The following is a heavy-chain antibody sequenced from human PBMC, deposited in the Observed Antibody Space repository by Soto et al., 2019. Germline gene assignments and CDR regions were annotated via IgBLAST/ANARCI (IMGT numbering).Heavy chain of an antibody. CDR2: ISSNGGST. CDR1: GFTFSSYA. Sequence: QPGGSLRLSCAASGFTFSSYAMHWVRQAPGKGLEYVSAISSNGGSTYYADSVKGRFTISRDNSKNTLYLQMSSLRAEDTAVYYCVKDRRYCSSTSCYYYYGMDVWGQGTTVTVSS. V-gene: IGHV3-64D*06. D-gene: IGHD2-2*01. J-gene: IGHJ6*02. CDR3: VKDRRYCSSTSCYYYYGMDV.